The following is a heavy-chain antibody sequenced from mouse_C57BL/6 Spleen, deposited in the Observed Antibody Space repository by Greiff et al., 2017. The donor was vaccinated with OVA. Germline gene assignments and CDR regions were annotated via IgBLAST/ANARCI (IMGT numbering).Heavy chain of an antibody. V-gene: IGHV3-6*01. CDR1: GYSITSGYY. J-gene: IGHJ4*01. Sequence: EVQLVESGPGLVKPSQSLSLTCSVTGYSITSGYYWNWIRQFPGNKLEWMGYISYDGSNNYNPSLKNRISITRDTSKNQFFLKLNSVTTEDTATYYCAIEGYYAMDYWGQGTSVTVSS. CDR3: AIEGYYAMDY. CDR2: ISYDGSN.